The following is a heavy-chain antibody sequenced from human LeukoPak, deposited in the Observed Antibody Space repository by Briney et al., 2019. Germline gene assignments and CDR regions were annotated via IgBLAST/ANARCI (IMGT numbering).Heavy chain of an antibody. D-gene: IGHD3-10*01. V-gene: IGHV4-34*01. J-gene: IGHJ4*02. CDR1: GGSFSGYY. Sequence: SETLSLTCAVYGGSFSGYYWSWIRQPPGKGLEWIGEINHSGSTNYNPSLKSRVTISVDTSKNQFSLKLSSVTAADTALDYCARASQTPGSFDYWGQGTLVTVSS. CDR3: ARASQTPGSFDY. CDR2: INHSGST.